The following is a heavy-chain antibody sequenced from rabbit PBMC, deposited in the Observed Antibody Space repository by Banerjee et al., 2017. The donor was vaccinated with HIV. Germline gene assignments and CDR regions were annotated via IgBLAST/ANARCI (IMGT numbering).Heavy chain of an antibody. V-gene: IGHV1S45*01. CDR3: ARGGGGAIGYGVAGLDL. CDR2: INTGSSGST. Sequence: HEQLEESGGGLVKPEGSLTLTCTASGFSFSNKYVMCWVRQAPGKGLEWIACINTGSSGSTWYASWAKGRFTISKTSSTTVTLQMTSLTVADTATYFCARGGGGAIGYGVAGLDLWGPGTLVTVS. D-gene: IGHD3-1*01. J-gene: IGHJ3*01. CDR1: GFSFSNKYV.